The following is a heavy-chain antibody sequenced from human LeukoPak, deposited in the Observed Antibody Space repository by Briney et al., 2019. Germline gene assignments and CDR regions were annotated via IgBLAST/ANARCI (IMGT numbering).Heavy chain of an antibody. CDR1: GFTFSSYS. Sequence: GGSLRLSCAASGFTFSSYSMNWVRQAPGKGLEWVSSISSSSSYIYYADSVKGRFTISRDNAKNSLYLQMNSLRAEDTAVYYCARDLRRSVLRYFDWLLPNYFDYWGQGTLVTVSS. CDR2: ISSSSSYI. CDR3: ARDLRRSVLRYFDWLLPNYFDY. D-gene: IGHD3-9*01. V-gene: IGHV3-21*01. J-gene: IGHJ4*02.